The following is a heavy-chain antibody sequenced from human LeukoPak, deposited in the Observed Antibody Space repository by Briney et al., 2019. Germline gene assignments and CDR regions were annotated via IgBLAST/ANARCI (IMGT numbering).Heavy chain of an antibody. CDR2: IKLDGSEK. CDR1: GFTFGKYW. Sequence: PGGSLRLSCVASGFTFGKYWMSWVRQAPGKGLEWVANIKLDGSEKNYVDSVKGRFTISRDNAKNSLYLQMNSLRAEDTAVYYCARVSSGWADYWGQGTLVTVSS. D-gene: IGHD6-19*01. CDR3: ARVSSGWADY. V-gene: IGHV3-7*03. J-gene: IGHJ4*02.